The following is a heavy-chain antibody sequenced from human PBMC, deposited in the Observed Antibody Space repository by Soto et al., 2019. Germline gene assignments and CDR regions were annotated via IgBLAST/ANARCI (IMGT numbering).Heavy chain of an antibody. Sequence: GGSLRLSCAASGFTFSSHWMHWVRQAPGKGLVWVSRINSDGSSTSYADSVKGRFTISRDNAKNTLYLQMNSLRAEDTAVYYCARVDWELGHDYWGQGTLVTVSS. CDR1: GFTFSSHW. J-gene: IGHJ4*02. V-gene: IGHV3-74*01. CDR2: INSDGSST. CDR3: ARVDWELGHDY. D-gene: IGHD7-27*01.